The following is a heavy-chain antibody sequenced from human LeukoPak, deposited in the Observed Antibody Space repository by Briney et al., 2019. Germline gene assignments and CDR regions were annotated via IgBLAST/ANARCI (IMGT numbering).Heavy chain of an antibody. CDR1: GGSISDYY. CDR2: INYSGNT. V-gene: IGHV4-59*08. Sequence: SETLSLTCTVSGGSISDYYWSWIRQPPGKGLEWIAYINYSGNTDYNPSLKSRVTISVDTSKNHFSLKLNSVTAADTAVYYCTRLNVLNNSVLHHFDRWGQGTLVTVSS. D-gene: IGHD1/OR15-1a*01. CDR3: TRLNVLNNSVLHHFDR. J-gene: IGHJ4*02.